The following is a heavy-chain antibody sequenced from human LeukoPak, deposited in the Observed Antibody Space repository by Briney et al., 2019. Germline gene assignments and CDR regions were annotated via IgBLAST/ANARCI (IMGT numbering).Heavy chain of an antibody. CDR3: ARDRSSSWYYFDFDY. CDR1: GFTFSSYA. D-gene: IGHD6-13*01. CDR2: ISGSGGST. Sequence: GGSLRLSCAASGFTFSSYAMSWVRQAPGKGLEWVSAISGSGGSTYYADSVKGRFTISRDNSKNTLYLQMNSLRPEDTAVYYCARDRSSSWYYFDFDYWGQGTLVTVSS. J-gene: IGHJ4*02. V-gene: IGHV3-23*01.